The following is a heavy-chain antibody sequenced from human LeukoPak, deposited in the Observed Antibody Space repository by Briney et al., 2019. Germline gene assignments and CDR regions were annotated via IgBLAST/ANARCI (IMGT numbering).Heavy chain of an antibody. V-gene: IGHV3-11*01. CDR3: AKDWYPLGAGYDAFDI. Sequence: GGSLTLSCAASGFIFSDYYMSWIRQAPGKGLEWISYISSRGSPIYYADSVKGRFTISRDNAKNSLYLQMNSLRAEDTALYYCAKDWYPLGAGYDAFDIWGQGTMVTVSS. CDR1: GFIFSDYY. CDR2: ISSRGSPI. J-gene: IGHJ3*02. D-gene: IGHD1-14*01.